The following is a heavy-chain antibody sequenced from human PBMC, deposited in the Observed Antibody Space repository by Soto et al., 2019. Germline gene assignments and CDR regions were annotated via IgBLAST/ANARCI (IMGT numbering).Heavy chain of an antibody. CDR1: GFTFSSYA. J-gene: IGHJ4*02. D-gene: IGHD1-26*01. CDR2: ISYDGSNK. V-gene: IGHV3-30-3*01. CDR3: ARDLDGELPIDN. Sequence: GESLKISCAASGFTFSSYAMHWVRQAPGKGLEWVAVISYDGSNKYYADSVKGRFTISRDNSKNPLYLRMNSLRAEDTDVYYCARDLDGELPIDNWGQGTMVTVSS.